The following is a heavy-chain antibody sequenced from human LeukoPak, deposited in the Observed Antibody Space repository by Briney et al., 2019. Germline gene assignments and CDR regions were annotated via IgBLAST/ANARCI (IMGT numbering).Heavy chain of an antibody. CDR2: MYHSGIT. J-gene: IGHJ4*02. CDR1: GYSINSAYY. CDR3: ASIDTAIIRTDY. Sequence: SETLSLTCTVSGYSINSAYYWGWIRQPPGKGLEWIGTMYHSGITYYNLSLKSRVTISVDTSKNQFSLKLNSVTAADTAVYYCASIDTAIIRTDYWGQGTLVTVSS. V-gene: IGHV4-38-2*02. D-gene: IGHD5-18*01.